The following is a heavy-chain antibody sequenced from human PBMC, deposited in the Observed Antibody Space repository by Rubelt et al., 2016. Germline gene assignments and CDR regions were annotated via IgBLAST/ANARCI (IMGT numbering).Heavy chain of an antibody. CDR1: GGSITNYY. CDR3: ARLRIGWSRH. D-gene: IGHD6-19*01. V-gene: IGHV4-59*01. CDR2: IYYSGNT. J-gene: IGHJ4*02. Sequence: QVQLQESGPGLVKPSETLSLTCTVSGGSITNYYWSWIRQPPGKGLEWIGYIYYSGNTDYNPSLTRLVTMSVDTSNNPLSLTRSSVTAADTAVYYCARLRIGWSRHWGQGTMVTVSS.